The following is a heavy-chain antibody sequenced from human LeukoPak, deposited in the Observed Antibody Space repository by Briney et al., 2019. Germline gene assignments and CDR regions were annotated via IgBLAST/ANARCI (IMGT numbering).Heavy chain of an antibody. CDR3: ARAFGSGWFSYYYYYMDV. D-gene: IGHD6-19*01. CDR1: GYTFTSYD. Sequence: ASVKVSCKASGYTFTSYDINWVRQATGQGLEWMGWMNPNSGNTGYAQKFQGRVTMTRDTSISTAYMELSRLRSDDTAVYYCARAFGSGWFSYYYYYMDVWGKGTTVTVSS. V-gene: IGHV1-8*02. J-gene: IGHJ6*03. CDR2: MNPNSGNT.